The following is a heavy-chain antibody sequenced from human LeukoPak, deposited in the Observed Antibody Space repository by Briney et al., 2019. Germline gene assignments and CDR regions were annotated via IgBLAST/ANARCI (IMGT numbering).Heavy chain of an antibody. V-gene: IGHV4-39*07. J-gene: IGHJ3*02. CDR3: ARGARALAVVVVPAADI. Sequence: SETLSPTCTVSGGSVSSNTHHWGWIRQPPGKGLEWIGSVYYLGSTYYNPSLKSRVTISVDTSKNQFSLKLSSVTAADTAVYYCARGARALAVVVVPAADIWGQGTMVTVSS. D-gene: IGHD2-2*01. CDR1: GGSVSSNTHH. CDR2: VYYLGST.